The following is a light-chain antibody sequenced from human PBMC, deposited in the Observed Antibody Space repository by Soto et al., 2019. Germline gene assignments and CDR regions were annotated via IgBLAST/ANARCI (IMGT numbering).Light chain of an antibody. V-gene: IGKV2-30*01. Sequence: DVVMTQSPLSLPVTLGQPASISCRSSQSLVYRDGNAYLNGFQQRLCQSPRRLIYNASRRDSGAPDRISGRGSGTDFTLQINRVEAEDVGVYYFMQGTPWPPTFGIGTRVEIK. J-gene: IGKJ1*01. CDR2: NAS. CDR1: QSLVYRDGNAY. CDR3: MQGTPWPPT.